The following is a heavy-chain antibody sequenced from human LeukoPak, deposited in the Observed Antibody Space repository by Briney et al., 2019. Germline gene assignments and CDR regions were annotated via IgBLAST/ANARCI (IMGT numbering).Heavy chain of an antibody. D-gene: IGHD6-13*01. CDR1: GFTFTAYW. Sequence: GGSLRLSCAASGFTFTAYWMYWVRQDPGKGLVWVSRIKGDGSSILYADSVKGRFTISRDNTKNTLYLQMHSLRAEDTAVYYCARGETVSSWSTFDYWGQGTLVTVSS. CDR2: IKGDGSSI. V-gene: IGHV3-74*01. J-gene: IGHJ4*02. CDR3: ARGETVSSWSTFDY.